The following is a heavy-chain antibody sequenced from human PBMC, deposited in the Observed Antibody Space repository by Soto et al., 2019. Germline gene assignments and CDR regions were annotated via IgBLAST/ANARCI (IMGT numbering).Heavy chain of an antibody. CDR3: AKDRYSSGYSIEYYFDY. D-gene: IGHD3-22*01. V-gene: IGHV3-30*18. CDR1: GFTFSSYG. Sequence: PGGSLRLSCAASGFTFSSYGMHWVRQAPGKGLEWVAVISYDGSNKYYADSVKGRFTISRDNSKNTLYLQMNSLRTEDTAVYYCAKDRYSSGYSIEYYFDYWGQGTLVTVSS. CDR2: ISYDGSNK. J-gene: IGHJ4*02.